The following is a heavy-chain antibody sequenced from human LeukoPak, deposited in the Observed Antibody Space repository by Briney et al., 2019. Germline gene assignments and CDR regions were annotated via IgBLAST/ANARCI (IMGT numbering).Heavy chain of an antibody. V-gene: IGHV4-31*03. CDR1: GGSVSSGGYY. J-gene: IGHJ4*02. CDR2: IYYSGST. Sequence: PSETLSLTCTVSGGSVSSGGYYWSWIRQHPGKGLEWIGCIYYSGSTYYNPSLKSRVTISVDTSKNQFSLKLSSVTAADTAVYYCARDSGYSYGPFDYRGQGTLVTVSS. CDR3: ARDSGYSYGPFDY. D-gene: IGHD5-18*01.